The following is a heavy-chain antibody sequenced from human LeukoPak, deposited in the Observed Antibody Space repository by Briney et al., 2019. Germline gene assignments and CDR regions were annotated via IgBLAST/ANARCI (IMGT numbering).Heavy chain of an antibody. CDR3: ARQPYYDFWSGYRTPGYFDY. Sequence: SETLSLTCAVYGGSLSGYYWSWIRQPPGKGLEWVGESNHSGRSNYNPSLKSRVTIPVDMSKNQFSLKLSSVTAADTAVYYCARQPYYDFWSGYRTPGYFDYWGQGTLVTVSS. CDR2: SNHSGRS. J-gene: IGHJ4*02. CDR1: GGSLSGYY. V-gene: IGHV4-34*01. D-gene: IGHD3-3*01.